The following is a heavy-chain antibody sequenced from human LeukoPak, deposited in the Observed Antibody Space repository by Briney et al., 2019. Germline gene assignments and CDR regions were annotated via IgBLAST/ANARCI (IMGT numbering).Heavy chain of an antibody. V-gene: IGHV3-23*01. J-gene: IGHJ4*02. CDR2: ISGSGGST. D-gene: IGHD3-10*01. Sequence: TGGSLRLSCAASGFTFSSYAMSWVRQAPGKGLEWASAISGSGGSTYYADSVKGRFTISRDNSKNTLYLQMNSLRAEDTAVYYCARDLGTMVRGVAIDYWGQGTLVTVSS. CDR3: ARDLGTMVRGVAIDY. CDR1: GFTFSSYA.